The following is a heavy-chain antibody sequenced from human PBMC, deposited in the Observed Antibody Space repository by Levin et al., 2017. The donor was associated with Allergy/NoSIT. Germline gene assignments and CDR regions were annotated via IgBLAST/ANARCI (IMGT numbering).Heavy chain of an antibody. CDR2: INWKGGRT. V-gene: IGHV3-20*04. CDR3: ARDKGIAVAGGFDY. J-gene: IGHJ4*02. CDR1: GFTFDDYG. Sequence: ASVKVSCAASGFTFDDYGMNWVRQAPGKGLEWVSGINWKGGRTGYADSVKGRSTISRDNAKNSLYLQMNSLRAEDTALYYCARDKGIAVAGGFDYWGQGTLVTVSS. D-gene: IGHD6-19*01.